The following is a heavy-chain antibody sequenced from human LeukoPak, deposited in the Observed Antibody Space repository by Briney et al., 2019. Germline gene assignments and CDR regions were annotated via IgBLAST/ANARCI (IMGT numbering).Heavy chain of an antibody. CDR3: ARDQHGDLDY. CDR2: ISGSGGST. D-gene: IGHD4-17*01. J-gene: IGHJ4*02. Sequence: GGSLRLSCAASGFTFSSYAMSWVRQAPGKGLEWVSAISGSGGSTYYADSVKGRFTISRDNAKNSLYLQMNSLRDEDTAVYYCARDQHGDLDYWGQGTLVTVSS. V-gene: IGHV3-23*01. CDR1: GFTFSSYA.